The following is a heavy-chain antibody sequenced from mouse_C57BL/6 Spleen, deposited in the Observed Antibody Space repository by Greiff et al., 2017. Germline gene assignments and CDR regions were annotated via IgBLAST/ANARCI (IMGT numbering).Heavy chain of an antibody. J-gene: IGHJ4*01. CDR1: GYTFTDYY. V-gene: IGHV1-19*01. CDR3: AREGITTLHYSCDY. CDR2: INPYNGGT. Sequence: VQLQQSGPVLVKPGASVKMSCKASGYTFTDYYMNWVKQSHGKSLEWIGDINPYNGGTSYNQKLKGKATLTVDKSSSTAYMELNILTSEDSAVYYCAREGITTLHYSCDYWGPGTTVTVSS. D-gene: IGHD1-1*01.